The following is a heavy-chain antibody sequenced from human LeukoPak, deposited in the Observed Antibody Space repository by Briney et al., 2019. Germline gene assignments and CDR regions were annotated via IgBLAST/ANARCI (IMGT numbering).Heavy chain of an antibody. CDR3: VLSSLSLYYYYYGMDV. V-gene: IGHV5-51*01. CDR2: IYPGDSDT. CDR1: GYSFTSYW. Sequence: GESLKISCKGSGYSFTSYWIGWVRQMPGKGLEWMGIIYPGDSDTRYSPSFQGQVTISADKSISTAYLQWSSLKASDTAMYYCVLSSLSLYYYYYGMDVWGQGTTVTVSS. J-gene: IGHJ6*02. D-gene: IGHD6-13*01.